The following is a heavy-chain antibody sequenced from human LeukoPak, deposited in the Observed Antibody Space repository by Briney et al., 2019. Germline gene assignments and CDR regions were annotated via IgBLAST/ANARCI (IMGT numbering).Heavy chain of an antibody. CDR3: ARGSLSGIVGAIGY. CDR1: GGSISSYY. D-gene: IGHD1-26*01. CDR2: IYYSGST. V-gene: IGHV4-59*01. Sequence: RPSETLSLTCTVSGGSISSYYWSWIRQPPGKGLDWIGYIYYSGSTNDNPSLNSRATISVDTSKNQFSLTLSSVTVADTAVYYCARGSLSGIVGAIGYWGQGTLVTVSS. J-gene: IGHJ4*02.